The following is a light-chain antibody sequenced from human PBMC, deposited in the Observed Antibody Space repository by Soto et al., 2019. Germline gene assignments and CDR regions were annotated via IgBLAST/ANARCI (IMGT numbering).Light chain of an antibody. V-gene: IGLV2-14*03. Sequence: QSALPQPASVSGSPGQSIPISCTGTSSDVGNYNYVSWHQHHPGKAPKLMINDVSNRPSGVSSRFSGSKSGNTASLTIAGLQSEDEADYYCSAYTSSDTYVFGTGTKLTVL. J-gene: IGLJ1*01. CDR1: SSDVGNYNY. CDR2: DVS. CDR3: SAYTSSDTYV.